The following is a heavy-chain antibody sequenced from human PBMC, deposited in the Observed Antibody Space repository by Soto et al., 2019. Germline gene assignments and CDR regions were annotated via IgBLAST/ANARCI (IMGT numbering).Heavy chain of an antibody. CDR1: GFTFSSYA. Sequence: GGSLRLSCAASGFTFSSYAMHWVRQAPGKGLEWVAVISYDGSNKYYADSVKGRLTISRDNSKNTLYLQMNSLRAEDTAVYYCAREKGNLATWIQLWFWGQGTLVTVSS. D-gene: IGHD5-18*01. CDR3: AREKGNLATWIQLWF. CDR2: ISYDGSNK. V-gene: IGHV3-30-3*01. J-gene: IGHJ4*02.